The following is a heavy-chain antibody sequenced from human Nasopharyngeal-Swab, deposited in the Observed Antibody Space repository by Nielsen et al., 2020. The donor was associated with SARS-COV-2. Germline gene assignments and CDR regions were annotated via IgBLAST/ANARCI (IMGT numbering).Heavy chain of an antibody. CDR2: ISWNSGSI. Sequence: GGSLRLSCAASGFTFDDYAMPWVRQAPGKGLEWVSGISWNSGSIGYADSVKGRFTISRDNAKNSLYLQMNSLRAEDTALYYCAKDTQDTAIKYYFDYWGQGTLGTVSS. D-gene: IGHD5-18*01. CDR3: AKDTQDTAIKYYFDY. V-gene: IGHV3-9*01. CDR1: GFTFDDYA. J-gene: IGHJ4*02.